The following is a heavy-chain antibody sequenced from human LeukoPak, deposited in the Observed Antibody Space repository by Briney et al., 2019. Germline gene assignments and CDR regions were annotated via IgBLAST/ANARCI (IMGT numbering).Heavy chain of an antibody. V-gene: IGHV3-30*18. J-gene: IGHJ4*02. CDR1: GFTFSSYG. CDR2: ISFDGSDK. D-gene: IGHD2-2*01. CDR3: AKDRAAMPTYYFDY. Sequence: GRSLRLSCEASGFTFSSYGMHWVRRAPGKGLEWVAVISFDGSDKYYADSVSGRFTISRDNSKNTLYVQMNSLRAEDTAVYYCAKDRAAMPTYYFDYWGREPWSPSPQ.